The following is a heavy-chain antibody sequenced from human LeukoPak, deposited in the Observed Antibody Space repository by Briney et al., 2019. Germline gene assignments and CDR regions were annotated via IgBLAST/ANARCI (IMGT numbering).Heavy chain of an antibody. CDR2: LQNHGGDI. D-gene: IGHD2-15*01. Sequence: GGSLRLSCAASGFTFSNYGMHWVRQAPDKGLEWVAFLQNHGGDIHYADSVKGRFTISRDSSKNTLYLQMNSLRAEDTAVYYCATQVLPFDYWGQGTLVTVSS. CDR1: GFTFSNYG. CDR3: ATQVLPFDY. V-gene: IGHV3-30*02. J-gene: IGHJ4*02.